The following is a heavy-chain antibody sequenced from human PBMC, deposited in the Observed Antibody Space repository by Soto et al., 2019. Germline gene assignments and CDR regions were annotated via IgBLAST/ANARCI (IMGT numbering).Heavy chain of an antibody. CDR1: GASMNSYH. D-gene: IGHD6-13*01. CDR2: THSSGST. CDR3: ARDQGVAAAGITWFDP. Sequence: PSETLSLTCTVSGASMNSYHWSWIRQPAGKGLEWIGHTHSSGSTNYNPSLKSRVTMSVDTSKNQFSLRLMSLTAADTAVYYCARDQGVAAAGITWFDPWSQGSLVTSPQ. J-gene: IGHJ5*02. V-gene: IGHV4-4*07.